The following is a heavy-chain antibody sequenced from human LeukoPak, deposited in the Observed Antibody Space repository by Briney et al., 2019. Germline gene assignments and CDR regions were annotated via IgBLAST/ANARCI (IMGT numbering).Heavy chain of an antibody. Sequence: GGSLRLSCAASGFTVSSNYMSWVRQAPGKGLEWVSVIYSGGSTYYADSVKGRFTISRDNSKNTLYLQMNSLRAEDTAVYYCARVPVAGDFDYWGQGTLVTVSS. V-gene: IGHV3-53*01. J-gene: IGHJ4*02. CDR1: GFTVSSNY. CDR2: IYSGGST. D-gene: IGHD6-19*01. CDR3: ARVPVAGDFDY.